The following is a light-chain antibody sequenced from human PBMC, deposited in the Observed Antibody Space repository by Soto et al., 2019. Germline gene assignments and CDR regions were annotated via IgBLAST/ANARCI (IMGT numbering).Light chain of an antibody. CDR2: GAS. Sequence: EIVMTQSPPTLSVSPGERVTLFCRVSQSVGGNVAWYQQRPGQAPRLLISGASTRASGIPARISGSGSGTEFTLTISSLLAEDVGVYYCQHYYNWPPLTFGGGTKVEI. V-gene: IGKV3-15*01. CDR1: QSVGGN. CDR3: QHYYNWPPLT. J-gene: IGKJ4*01.